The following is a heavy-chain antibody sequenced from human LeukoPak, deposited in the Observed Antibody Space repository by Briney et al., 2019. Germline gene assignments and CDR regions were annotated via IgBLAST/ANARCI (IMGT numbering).Heavy chain of an antibody. V-gene: IGHV4-4*02. CDR2: IYHTGST. D-gene: IGHD3-3*01. Sequence: SETLSLTCAVSGASISSGDWWSWVRQSPGKGLEWIGEIYHTGSTSYNPSLKSRVTMSVDTSKNQFSLKLSSVTAADTAVYYCARYGVTDFWSGYFDYWGQGTLVTVSS. J-gene: IGHJ4*02. CDR1: GASISSGDW. CDR3: ARYGVTDFWSGYFDY.